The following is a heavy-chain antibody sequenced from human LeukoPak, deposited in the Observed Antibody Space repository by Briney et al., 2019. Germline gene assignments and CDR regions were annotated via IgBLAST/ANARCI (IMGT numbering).Heavy chain of an antibody. D-gene: IGHD5-18*01. CDR1: GGTFSSYS. J-gene: IGHJ4*02. Sequence: ASVKVSCKASGGTFSSYSISWVRQAPGQGLEWMGGIIPIFGTANYAQKFQGRVAIIADESTNTAYMELSNVRSEDTAVYYCAGDSHRIYSYGLFDYWGQGTLVTVSS. CDR3: AGDSHRIYSYGLFDY. CDR2: IIPIFGTA. V-gene: IGHV1-69*13.